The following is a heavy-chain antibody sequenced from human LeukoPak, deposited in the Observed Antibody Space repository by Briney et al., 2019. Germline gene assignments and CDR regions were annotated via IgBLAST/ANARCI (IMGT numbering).Heavy chain of an antibody. V-gene: IGHV3-30-3*01. CDR1: GFTFSRYW. CDR2: ISYDGSNK. D-gene: IGHD5-24*01. Sequence: GGSLRLSCAASGFTFSRYWMNWVRQGPGKGLEWVAVISYDGSNKYYADSVKGRFTTSRDNSKNTLYLQMNSLRVEDTAVYYCAREKDGYNYFDYWGQGTLVTVSS. J-gene: IGHJ4*02. CDR3: AREKDGYNYFDY.